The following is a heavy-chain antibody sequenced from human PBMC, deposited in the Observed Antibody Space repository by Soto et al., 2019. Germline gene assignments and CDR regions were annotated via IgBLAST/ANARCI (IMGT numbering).Heavy chain of an antibody. CDR2: ISYSGRT. Sequence: QVQLQESGPGLVKPSQTLSLTCTVSGGSINSGGYYWSWIRQLPGKGLEWIGHISYSGRTYYNPSHRRRVTSSADTSKKEIYLKVSSVTAADTAVDFCAREPTAKPRYYYDGMDVWGQGTTVIVSS. D-gene: IGHD4-4*01. V-gene: IGHV4-31*03. J-gene: IGHJ6*02. CDR1: GGSINSGGYY. CDR3: AREPTAKPRYYYDGMDV.